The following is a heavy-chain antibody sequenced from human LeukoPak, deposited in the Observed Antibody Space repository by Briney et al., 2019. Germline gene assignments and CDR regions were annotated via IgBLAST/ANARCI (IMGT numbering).Heavy chain of an antibody. J-gene: IGHJ4*02. Sequence: GGSLRLSCAASGFTFSAYGMHWVRPAPGKGLEWVAFIRYGGSNKYYADSVKGRFTISRDNSTNTLYLQMNSLRAEDTAVYYCAKDICGGGGYPNGGDWGEGTLVIVSS. CDR2: IRYGGSNK. CDR3: AKDICGGGGYPNGGD. CDR1: GFTFSAYG. D-gene: IGHD2-21*01. V-gene: IGHV3-30*02.